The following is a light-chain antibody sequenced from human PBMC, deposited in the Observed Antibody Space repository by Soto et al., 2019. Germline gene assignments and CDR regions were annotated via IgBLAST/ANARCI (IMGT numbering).Light chain of an antibody. Sequence: EIVLTQSPASLSLSPGARATLSYRASQSVNNYLDWYQQKPGQAPRLVIYDVFNRATGTPARFSGSGSGTDFTLTTSSREPEDFGVYYCQQRRNWAWLTFGGGTRVEI. CDR3: QQRRNWAWLT. CDR1: QSVNNY. CDR2: DVF. V-gene: IGKV3-11*01. J-gene: IGKJ4*01.